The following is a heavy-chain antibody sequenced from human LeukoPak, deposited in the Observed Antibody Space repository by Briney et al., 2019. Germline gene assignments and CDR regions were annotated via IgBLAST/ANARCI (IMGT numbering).Heavy chain of an antibody. CDR1: GFTFSSYS. J-gene: IGHJ6*02. CDR3: ARGYYDSSGHYYYYGMDV. CDR2: ISSRSSYI. D-gene: IGHD3-22*01. Sequence: PGGSLRVSCVASGFTFSSYSMNWVRQVPGKGLEWVSFISSRSSYIYYADSVKGRFTISRDNAKNSLYLRMNSLRAEDTAVYYCARGYYDSSGHYYYYGMDVWGQGTTVTVSS. V-gene: IGHV3-21*01.